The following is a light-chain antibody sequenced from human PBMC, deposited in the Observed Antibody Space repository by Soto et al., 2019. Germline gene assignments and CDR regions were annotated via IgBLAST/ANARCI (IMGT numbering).Light chain of an antibody. CDR1: QSVSSN. J-gene: IGKJ5*01. Sequence: EMEITHTPAALSVARGARAPRSCRASQSVSSNLAWYQQKPGQAPRLLIYGASTRATGIPARFSGSGSGTEFTLTISSLQSEDFAVYYCQQYNNWPPITFGQGARLEIK. CDR3: QQYNNWPPIT. CDR2: GAS. V-gene: IGKV3-15*01.